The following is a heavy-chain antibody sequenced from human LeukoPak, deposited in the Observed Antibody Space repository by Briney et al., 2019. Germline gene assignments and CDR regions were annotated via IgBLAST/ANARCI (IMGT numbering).Heavy chain of an antibody. J-gene: IGHJ6*02. D-gene: IGHD2-8*01. CDR1: GFTFSSYG. CDR2: IWFDGKNE. V-gene: IGHV3-33*01. CDR3: ARDRHCANGVCHSPPGMDV. Sequence: GGSLRLSCAVSGFTFSSYGMHWVRQAPGKGLEWVADIWFDGKNEHSADSVKGRLTISRDNSKNTMYLQINSLRAEDTAVYYCARDRHCANGVCHSPPGMDVWGQGTTVTVSS.